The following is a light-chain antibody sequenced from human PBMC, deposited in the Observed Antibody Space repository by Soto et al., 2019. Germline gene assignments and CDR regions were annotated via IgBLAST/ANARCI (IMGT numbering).Light chain of an antibody. CDR3: KKEGRGTWT. CDR2: GAS. CDR1: QFVSSTY. V-gene: IGKV3-20*01. Sequence: VLTQSPGTLSLSPGARATLSCRASQFVSSTYLAWYQQRPGQAPRLLIYGASSRATGIPDRFSGGGSETDFPLTISRLESEDSAVYDGKKEGRGTWTVGGGTKGESK. J-gene: IGKJ4*02.